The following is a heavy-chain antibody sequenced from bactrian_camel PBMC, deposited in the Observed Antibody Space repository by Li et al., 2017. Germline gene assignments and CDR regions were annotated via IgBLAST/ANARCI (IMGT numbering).Heavy chain of an antibody. CDR2: IDNGGIST. CDR3: AAGASVIDGPALRVGAYTY. J-gene: IGHJ4*01. V-gene: IGHV3S40*01. CDR1: GFTFRSYY. D-gene: IGHD5*01. Sequence: VQLVESGGNLVQPGGSLRLSCVASGFTFRSYYMSWVRQAPGKGLEWVSRIDNGGISTYYADSVKGRFTFSQDNAKNTMYLQMDSLKPEDTAIYYCAAGASVIDGPALRVGAYTYWGQGTQVTVS.